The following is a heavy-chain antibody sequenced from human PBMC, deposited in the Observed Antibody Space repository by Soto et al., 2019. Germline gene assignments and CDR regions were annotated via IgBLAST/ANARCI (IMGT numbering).Heavy chain of an antibody. CDR3: AKDCSGGSCYYDY. CDR2: ISGSGGST. V-gene: IGHV3-23*01. J-gene: IGHJ4*02. D-gene: IGHD2-15*01. Sequence: EVQLLESGGGLVQPGGSRRLSCAASGFTFSSYAMSWVRQAPGKGLEWVSAISGSGGSTYYADSVKGRFTISRDNSKNTLYLQMNSLRAEDTAVYYCAKDCSGGSCYYDYWGQGTLVTVSS. CDR1: GFTFSSYA.